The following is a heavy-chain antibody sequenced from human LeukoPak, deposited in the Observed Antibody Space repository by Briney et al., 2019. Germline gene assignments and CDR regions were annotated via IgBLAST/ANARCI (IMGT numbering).Heavy chain of an antibody. Sequence: SVKVSCKASGGTFSSYAISWVRQAPGQGLEWMGGIIPIFGTANYAQKFQGRVTITTDESTSTAYMELSSLRSEDTAVYYCARSTVGYSSDWDYYYYMDVWGKGTTVTVSS. CDR1: GGTFSSYA. V-gene: IGHV1-69*05. CDR2: IIPIFGTA. D-gene: IGHD6-19*01. CDR3: ARSTVGYSSDWDYYYYMDV. J-gene: IGHJ6*03.